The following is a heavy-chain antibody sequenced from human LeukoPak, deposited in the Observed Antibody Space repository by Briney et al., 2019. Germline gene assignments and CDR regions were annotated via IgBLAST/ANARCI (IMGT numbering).Heavy chain of an antibody. V-gene: IGHV3-49*04. CDR2: MRRKGYGGTT. J-gene: IGHJ4*02. Sequence: PGGSLRLSCAASGFTFSSYDMNWVRQAPGKGLEWVGFMRRKGYGGTTEYAASVKGRFTISRDDSKSIAQLEMDSLKTDDTAVYYCTRDQTPYYWGQGTLVTVSS. CDR1: GFTFSSYD. CDR3: TRDQTPYY.